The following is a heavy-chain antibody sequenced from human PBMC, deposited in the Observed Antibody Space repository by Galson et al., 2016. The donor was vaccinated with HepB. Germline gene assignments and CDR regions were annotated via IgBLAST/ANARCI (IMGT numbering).Heavy chain of an antibody. J-gene: IGHJ4*01. CDR2: VWYDESNE. CDR3: ARGAAYYDSSGHPDY. D-gene: IGHD3-22*01. V-gene: IGHV3-33*01. CDR1: GFSFSDYG. Sequence: SLRLSCAASGFSFSDYGMHWVRQAPGTGLDWVAVVWYDESNEFYADSVQGRFIISRDKSKNILYLQMNSLRAEDTGLYYCARGAAYYDSSGHPDYWGHGTLVTVSS.